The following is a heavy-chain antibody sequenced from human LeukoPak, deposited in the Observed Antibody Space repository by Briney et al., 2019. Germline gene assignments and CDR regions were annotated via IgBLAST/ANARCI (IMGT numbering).Heavy chain of an antibody. J-gene: IGHJ4*02. Sequence: GGSLRPSCVASGFTFDDYAMHWVRQAPGKGLEWVSGISWNSGRRGYADSVKGRFTISRDNAKTSLYLQMNSLRAEDMALYYCAKGPDYDILTPIDYWGQGTLVTVSS. V-gene: IGHV3-9*03. CDR3: AKGPDYDILTPIDY. D-gene: IGHD3-9*01. CDR2: ISWNSGRR. CDR1: GFTFDDYA.